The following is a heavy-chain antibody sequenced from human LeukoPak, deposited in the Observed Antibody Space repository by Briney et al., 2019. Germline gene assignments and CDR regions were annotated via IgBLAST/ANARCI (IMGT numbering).Heavy chain of an antibody. D-gene: IGHD3-10*01. V-gene: IGHV4-59*01. CDR2: IYYSGST. CDR3: ARDRASGSGKYYFDY. Sequence: PSETLSLTCTVSGGSISSYYWSWIRQPPGKGLEWIGYIYYSGSTNYNPSLKSRVTISVDTSKNQSSLKLSSVTAADTAVYYCARDRASGSGKYYFDYWGQGTLVTVSS. J-gene: IGHJ4*02. CDR1: GGSISSYY.